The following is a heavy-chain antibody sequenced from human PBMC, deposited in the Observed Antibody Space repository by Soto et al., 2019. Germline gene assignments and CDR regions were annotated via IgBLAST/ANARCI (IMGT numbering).Heavy chain of an antibody. CDR3: ARYRSGWPGNGMRV. V-gene: IGHV4-59*01. CDR2: DYYTGST. D-gene: IGHD6-19*01. Sequence: PSQTLSLPCTVSHDSLSNYFWTCIPRSPGKSLEWSGQDYYTGSTSYNPSLKRRVTMALDTPKMHCSLKLSSVTGTDTAVDHCARYRSGWPGNGMRVCGKRTTVTVCS. CDR1: HDSLSNYF. J-gene: IGHJ6*04.